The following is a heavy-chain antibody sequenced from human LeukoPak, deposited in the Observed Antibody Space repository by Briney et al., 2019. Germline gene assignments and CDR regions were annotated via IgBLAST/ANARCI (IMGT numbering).Heavy chain of an antibody. D-gene: IGHD5-24*01. J-gene: IGHJ6*03. CDR2: IYTSGST. Sequence: PSETLSLTCTVSGGSISSGSYYWSWIRQPAGKGLEWIGRIYTSGSTNYNPSLKSRVTISVDTSKNQFSLKLSSVTAADTAVYYCAMATIYRGYYYYMDVWGKGTTVTISS. CDR3: AMATIYRGYYYYMDV. V-gene: IGHV4-61*02. CDR1: GGSISSGSYY.